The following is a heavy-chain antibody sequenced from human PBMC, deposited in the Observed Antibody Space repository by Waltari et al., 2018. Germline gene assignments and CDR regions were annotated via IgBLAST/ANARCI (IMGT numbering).Heavy chain of an antibody. Sequence: QVQLVQSGAEVKKPGSSVKVSCKASGGTFSSYAISWVRQAPGQGLEWMGRIIPIVGTANYAQKFQGRVTITADKSTSTAYMELSSLRSEDTAVYYCARADYDILTGYSKLDYWGQGTLVTVSS. J-gene: IGHJ4*02. D-gene: IGHD3-9*01. CDR2: IIPIVGTA. CDR1: GGTFSSYA. V-gene: IGHV1-69*04. CDR3: ARADYDILTGYSKLDY.